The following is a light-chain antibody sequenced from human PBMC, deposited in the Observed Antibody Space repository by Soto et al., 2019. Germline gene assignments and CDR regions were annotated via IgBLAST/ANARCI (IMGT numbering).Light chain of an antibody. CDR1: ESVSSN. CDR3: LQYKNWPRT. J-gene: IGKJ1*01. Sequence: ETVMTQSPATLSVSPGERATLSCRASESVSSNLVWYQQKPGQAPRLLISGASTRVTGIPARFSGSGSGTEFTLTISSLQSEDFAVYYCLQYKNWPRTFGQGTKVEIK. CDR2: GAS. V-gene: IGKV3-15*01.